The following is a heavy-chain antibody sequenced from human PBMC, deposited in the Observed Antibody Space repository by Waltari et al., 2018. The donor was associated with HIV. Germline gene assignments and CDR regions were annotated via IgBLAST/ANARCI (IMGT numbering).Heavy chain of an antibody. D-gene: IGHD6-13*01. V-gene: IGHV4-34*01. CDR1: GGSFSGYY. CDR2: INHSGSA. CDR3: ARGRPGIAAAP. Sequence: QVQLQQWGAGLLKPSETLSLTCAVYGGSFSGYYWSWIRQPPGKGLEWIGEINHSGSANYNPSLKSRVTISVDTSKNQFSLKLSFVTAADTAVYYCARGRPGIAAAPWGQGTLVTVSS. J-gene: IGHJ5*02.